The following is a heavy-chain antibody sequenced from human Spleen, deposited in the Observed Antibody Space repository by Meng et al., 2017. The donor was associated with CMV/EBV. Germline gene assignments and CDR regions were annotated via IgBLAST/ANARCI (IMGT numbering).Heavy chain of an antibody. CDR2: IYRGGST. J-gene: IGHJ4*02. CDR1: GLTVSSNY. Sequence: GESLKISCAASGLTVSSNYMSWVRQAPGKGLEWVSIIYRGGSTYYADFVKGRFTISRDNSKNTLYLQMNSLRAEDTAVYYCARLGHAIFGVVIQDNWGQGTLVTVSS. D-gene: IGHD3-3*01. V-gene: IGHV3-53*01. CDR3: ARLGHAIFGVVIQDN.